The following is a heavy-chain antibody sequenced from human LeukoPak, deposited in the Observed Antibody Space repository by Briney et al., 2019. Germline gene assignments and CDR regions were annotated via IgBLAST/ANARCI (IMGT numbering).Heavy chain of an antibody. J-gene: IGHJ5*02. CDR1: GFTVSRYW. Sequence: GGSLRLSCAASGFTVSRYWMPWVRQAPGKGLEWVANIKHDGSEKYYVDSVEGRFTISRDNAKNSLYLQMDSLRAEDQALYFGARCVFSVAWGFVPWGQGALVT. CDR2: IKHDGSEK. D-gene: IGHD5-12*01. V-gene: IGHV3-7*01. CDR3: ARCVFSVAWGFVP.